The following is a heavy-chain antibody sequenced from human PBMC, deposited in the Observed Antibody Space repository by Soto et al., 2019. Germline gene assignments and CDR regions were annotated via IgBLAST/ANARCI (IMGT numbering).Heavy chain of an antibody. Sequence: GESLKISCTVSGNTFNAYWIGWVRQMPGKGLEWVGIIFPGDSDTRYSPSSQGQVTISVDKSINTAYLQWSSLTASDTAIYFCARASVVVTTIPSAFDVWGQGTVVTVSS. CDR2: IFPGDSDT. V-gene: IGHV5-51*01. D-gene: IGHD2-21*02. CDR1: GNTFNAYW. CDR3: ARASVVVTTIPSAFDV. J-gene: IGHJ3*01.